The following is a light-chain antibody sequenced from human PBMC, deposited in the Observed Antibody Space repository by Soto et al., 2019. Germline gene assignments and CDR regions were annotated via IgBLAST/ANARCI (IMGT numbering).Light chain of an antibody. J-gene: IGLJ2*01. Sequence: QTVVTQSPSASASLGASVKLTCTLSSGHSNYAIAWHQQQSEKGPRYLMKLNSDGSHSKGDGIPDRFSGSSSGAERYLTISCLQSEDEADYYCQTWGSGIVVFGGGTKQTVL. CDR1: SGHSNYA. CDR2: LNSDGSH. V-gene: IGLV4-69*01. CDR3: QTWGSGIVV.